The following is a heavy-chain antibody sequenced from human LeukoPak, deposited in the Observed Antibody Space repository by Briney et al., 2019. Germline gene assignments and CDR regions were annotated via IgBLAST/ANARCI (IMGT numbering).Heavy chain of an antibody. D-gene: IGHD6-19*01. V-gene: IGHV3-21*04. CDR3: ARAQEAVPGTTPLDP. CDR2: ISDSGRYK. CDR1: GFSFSRYS. Sequence: GGSLRLSCVASGFSFSRYSLNWVRQAPGKGPEGVSYISDSGRYKLYSDSVKGRFTISRDSANSSVLLHMSSLTAEDTAVYYCARAQEAVPGTTPLDPWGQGTLVIVSS. J-gene: IGHJ5*02.